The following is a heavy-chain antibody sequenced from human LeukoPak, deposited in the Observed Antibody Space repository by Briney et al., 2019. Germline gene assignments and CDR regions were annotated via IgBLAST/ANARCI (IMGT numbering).Heavy chain of an antibody. V-gene: IGHV1-46*01. CDR2: INPSGGST. J-gene: IGHJ2*01. Sequence: VRQXPGQGLEWMGIINPSGGSTSYAQKFQGRVTMTRDTSTSTVYMELSSLRSEDTAVYYCARVSRYSFDLWGRGTLVTVSS. D-gene: IGHD5-18*01. CDR3: ARVSRYSFDL.